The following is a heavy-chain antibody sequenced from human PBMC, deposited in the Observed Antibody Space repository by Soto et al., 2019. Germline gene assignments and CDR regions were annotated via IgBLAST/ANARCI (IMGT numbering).Heavy chain of an antibody. Sequence: LRLSCAASGFTFSSYSMNWVRQAPGKGLEWVSYISSSSSTIYYADSVKGRFTISRDNAKNSLYLQMNSLRDEDTAVYYCARWPDGYYYDSSGYLDYWGQGTLLTVYS. CDR2: ISSSSSTI. CDR3: ARWPDGYYYDSSGYLDY. D-gene: IGHD3-22*01. CDR1: GFTFSSYS. J-gene: IGHJ4*02. V-gene: IGHV3-48*02.